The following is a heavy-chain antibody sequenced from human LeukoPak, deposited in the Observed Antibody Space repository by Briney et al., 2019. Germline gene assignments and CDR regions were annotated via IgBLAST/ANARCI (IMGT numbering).Heavy chain of an antibody. Sequence: GGSLRLSCAASGFTFSSYGMHWVRQAPGKGLEWVAVISYDGSNKYYADSVKGRFTISRDNSKNTLYLQMNSLRAEDTAVYYCAKDLPSSTRAFDYRGQGTLVTVSS. V-gene: IGHV3-30*18. D-gene: IGHD2-2*01. J-gene: IGHJ4*02. CDR2: ISYDGSNK. CDR1: GFTFSSYG. CDR3: AKDLPSSTRAFDY.